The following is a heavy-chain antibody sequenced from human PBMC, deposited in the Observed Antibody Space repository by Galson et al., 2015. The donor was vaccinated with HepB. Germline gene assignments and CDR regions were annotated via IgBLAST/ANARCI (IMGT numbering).Heavy chain of an antibody. V-gene: IGHV3-23*01. D-gene: IGHD1-26*01. Sequence: SLRLSCAASGFTFSSYAMSWVRQAPGKGLEWVSGISGSGGSTYYADSVKGRFTISIDNSKNTLYLQMNSLRAEDTAVYYCAKEGGIVGTAAFDYWGQGTLVTVSS. J-gene: IGHJ4*02. CDR1: GFTFSSYA. CDR2: ISGSGGST. CDR3: AKEGGIVGTAAFDY.